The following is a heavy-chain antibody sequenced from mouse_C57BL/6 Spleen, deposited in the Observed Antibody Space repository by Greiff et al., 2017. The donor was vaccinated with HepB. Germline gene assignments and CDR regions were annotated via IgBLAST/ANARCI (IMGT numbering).Heavy chain of an antibody. V-gene: IGHV1-53*01. D-gene: IGHD1-1*01. Sequence: VQLQQPGPELVKPGASVKLSCKASGYTFTSYWMHWVKQRPGQGLEWIGNINPSNGGTNYNEKFKSKATLTVDKSSSTAYMQLSSLTSEDSAVYYCARYTTVVATEGYFDVWGTGTTVTVSS. CDR3: ARYTTVVATEGYFDV. CDR2: INPSNGGT. CDR1: GYTFTSYW. J-gene: IGHJ1*03.